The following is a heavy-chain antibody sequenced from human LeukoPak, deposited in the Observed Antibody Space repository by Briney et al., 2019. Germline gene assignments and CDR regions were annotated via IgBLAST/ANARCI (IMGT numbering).Heavy chain of an antibody. CDR1: GFTFSDYY. Sequence: GGSLRLSCAASGFTFSDYYTSWIRQAPGKGLEWVSYISSSGSTIYYADSVKGRFTISRDNAKNSLYLQMNSLRAEDTAVYYCARGLRYFDWLTNDYYYYGMDVWGQGTTVTVSS. J-gene: IGHJ6*02. D-gene: IGHD3-9*01. CDR2: ISSSGSTI. CDR3: ARGLRYFDWLTNDYYYYGMDV. V-gene: IGHV3-11*01.